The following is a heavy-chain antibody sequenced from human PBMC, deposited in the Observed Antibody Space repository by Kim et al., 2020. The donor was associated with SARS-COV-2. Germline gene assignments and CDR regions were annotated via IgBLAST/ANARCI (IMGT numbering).Heavy chain of an antibody. J-gene: IGHJ4*02. CDR3: AREYYYDSSGYYEPNLIDY. Sequence: RFTIARDNAKNSLYLQMNSLRAEDTAVYYCAREYYYDSSGYYEPNLIDYWGQGTLVTVSS. V-gene: IGHV3-7*04. D-gene: IGHD3-22*01.